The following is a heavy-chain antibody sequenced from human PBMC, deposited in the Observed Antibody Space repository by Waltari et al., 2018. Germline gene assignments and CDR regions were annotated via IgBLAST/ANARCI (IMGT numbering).Heavy chain of an antibody. CDR1: GGSFSGYY. Sequence: QVQLQQWGAGLLKPSETLSLTCAVYGGSFSGYYWIWIRQPPGKGLEWIGEINHSGSTNYNPSLKSRVTISVDTSKNQFSLKLSSVTAADTAVYYCARAAQYDFWSGYYSYFDYWGQGTLVTVSS. D-gene: IGHD3-3*01. J-gene: IGHJ4*02. CDR3: ARAAQYDFWSGYYSYFDY. V-gene: IGHV4-34*01. CDR2: INHSGST.